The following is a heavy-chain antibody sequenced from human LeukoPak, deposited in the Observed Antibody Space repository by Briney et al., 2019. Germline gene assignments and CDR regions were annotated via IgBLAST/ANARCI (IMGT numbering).Heavy chain of an antibody. D-gene: IGHD3-3*01. Sequence: PGGSLRLSCAASGFTFSSYAMSWVRKAPGKGLEWVSAISGSGGSTYYADSVKGRSTISRDNAKNSVYLQMNSLRAEDTALYYCAKGRGFFEGACFDYWGRGTLVTVSS. CDR2: ISGSGGST. V-gene: IGHV3-23*01. CDR1: GFTFSSYA. J-gene: IGHJ4*02. CDR3: AKGRGFFEGACFDY.